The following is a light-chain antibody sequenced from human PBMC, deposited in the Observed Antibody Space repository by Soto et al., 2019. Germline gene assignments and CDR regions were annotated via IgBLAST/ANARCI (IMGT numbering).Light chain of an antibody. Sequence: QSALTQPPSVSAAPGQMVTISCSGSSSNIGNNYVSWYQQLPGTAPKLLIYESDKRPSEIPDRFSGSKSGTSATLGIAGLQTGDEADYYCGTWDTSLSVVFGGGTKLTVL. CDR3: GTWDTSLSVV. V-gene: IGLV1-51*02. J-gene: IGLJ2*01. CDR1: SSNIGNNY. CDR2: ESD.